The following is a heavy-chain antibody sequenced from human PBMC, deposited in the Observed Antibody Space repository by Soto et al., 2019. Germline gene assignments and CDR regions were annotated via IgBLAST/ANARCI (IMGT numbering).Heavy chain of an antibody. CDR2: MYWDDDN. CDR1: GFSLTSTAVG. Sequence: QITLKESGPTLVKPTQTLTLTCSFSGFSLTSTAVGVNWIRQPPGKALEWLALMYWDDDNHFSPSLKSRLSVTKDTSKHQVVLTMTNMEPVDTATYYCEHGSGWLSDYWGQGILVTVSS. V-gene: IGHV2-5*02. J-gene: IGHJ4*02. CDR3: EHGSGWLSDY. D-gene: IGHD6-19*01.